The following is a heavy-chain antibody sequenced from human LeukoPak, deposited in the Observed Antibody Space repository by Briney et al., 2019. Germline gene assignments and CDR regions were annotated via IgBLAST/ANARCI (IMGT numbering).Heavy chain of an antibody. CDR3: ARRSLIQGYCSGGSCYGGSYYYYMDV. J-gene: IGHJ6*03. D-gene: IGHD2-15*01. Sequence: GSLRLSCAASGFTFSSYSMNWVRQAPGKGLEWVSSISSSSIYIYYADSVKGRFTISRDNAKNSLYLQMNSLRAEDTAVYYCARRSLIQGYCSGGSCYGGSYYYYMDVWGKGTTVTISS. CDR1: GFTFSSYS. CDR2: ISSSSIYI. V-gene: IGHV3-21*01.